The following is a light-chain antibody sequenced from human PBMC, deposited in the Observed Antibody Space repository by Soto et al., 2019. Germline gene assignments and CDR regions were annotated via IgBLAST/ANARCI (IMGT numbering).Light chain of an antibody. J-gene: IGKJ4*01. V-gene: IGKV1-27*01. CDR2: ATS. CDR3: QKYNTAPLT. CDR1: QGIAPY. Sequence: DVQMTQSPSSLSAFVGDRVTITCRASQGIAPYLAWFQQKPGKVPKLLIYATSTLQSGVPSRFSGSGSGTDFTLTNSSLQPEDVATYYCQKYNTAPLTFGGGTKVDIK.